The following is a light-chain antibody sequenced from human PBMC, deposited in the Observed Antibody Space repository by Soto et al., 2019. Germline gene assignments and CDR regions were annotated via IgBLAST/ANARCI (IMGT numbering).Light chain of an antibody. CDR3: QQYGSSPFT. CDR1: ETVATN. Sequence: EVVMTQSPATLSASPGERATLSCWASETVATNLAWYQQKPGQAPRLLISGASTRAAGISDRFRGSGSGTEFTLTISSLRSEDFAVYYCQQYGSSPFTFGPGTKVDIK. V-gene: IGKV3D-15*02. CDR2: GAS. J-gene: IGKJ3*01.